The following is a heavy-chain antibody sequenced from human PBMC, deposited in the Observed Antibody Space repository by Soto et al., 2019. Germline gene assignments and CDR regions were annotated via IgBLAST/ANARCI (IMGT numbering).Heavy chain of an antibody. CDR2: IYYSGST. J-gene: IGHJ5*01. V-gene: IGHV4-59*11. CDR3: ARYHLYFYFWSGYKKNWFDS. CDR1: GGSISSHY. D-gene: IGHD3-3*01. Sequence: PSETLSLTCTVSGGSISSHYWSWIRQPPGQGLEWIGYIYYSGSTNYNPSLKSRVTISVDTSKNQFSLKLSSVTAADTAVYYCARYHLYFYFWSGYKKNWFDSWGQGTLVTVSS.